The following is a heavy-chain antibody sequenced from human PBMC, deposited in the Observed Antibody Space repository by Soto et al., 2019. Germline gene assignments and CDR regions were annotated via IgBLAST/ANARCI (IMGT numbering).Heavy chain of an antibody. CDR1: GGSFSGYY. CDR3: ARRAPPGLVRGVIVYFDP. Sequence: QVQLQQWGAGLLKPSETLSLTCAVYGGSFSGYYWSWIRQPPGKGLEWIGEINHSGSTNYNPSLKSRVTISVDTSKNQFSLKLSSVTAADTAVYYCARRAPPGLVRGVIVYFDPWGQGTLVTVSS. D-gene: IGHD3-10*01. V-gene: IGHV4-34*01. J-gene: IGHJ5*02. CDR2: INHSGST.